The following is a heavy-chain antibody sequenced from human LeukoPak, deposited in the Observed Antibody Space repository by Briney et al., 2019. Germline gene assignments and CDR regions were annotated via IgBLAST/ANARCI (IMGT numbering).Heavy chain of an antibody. CDR2: IYYSGST. CDR1: GGSISSGGYY. J-gene: IGHJ5*02. D-gene: IGHD2-2*03. V-gene: IGHV4-31*03. Sequence: PSETLSLTCTVSGGSISSGGYYWSWIRQHPGKGLEWIGYIYYSGSTYYNPSLKSRVTISVGTSKNQFSLKLSSVTAADTAVYYCARAMDIVVVPAANWFDPWGQGTLVTVSS. CDR3: ARAMDIVVVPAANWFDP.